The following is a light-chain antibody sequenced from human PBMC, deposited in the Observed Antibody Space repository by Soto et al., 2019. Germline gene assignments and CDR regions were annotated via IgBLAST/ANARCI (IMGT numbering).Light chain of an antibody. CDR1: QSISRN. V-gene: IGKV3-15*01. J-gene: IGKJ1*01. Sequence: ETVMTQSPATLSASPGEGAALFCRASQSISRNLAWYQQSPGQAPRLLIYDVSTRATGIPARFSGSGSGTEFTLTISSLQSEDFAVYYCQQYYHWPRTFGQGTKVDIK. CDR3: QQYYHWPRT. CDR2: DVS.